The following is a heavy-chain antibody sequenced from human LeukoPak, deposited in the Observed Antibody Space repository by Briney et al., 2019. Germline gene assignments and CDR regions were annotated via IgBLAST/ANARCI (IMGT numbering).Heavy chain of an antibody. CDR3: ARAGGLDCSSTSCLPDY. CDR2: IYSGGST. V-gene: IGHV3-53*01. CDR1: GFTVSSNY. Sequence: GGSLRLSCAASGFTVSSNYMSWVRQAPGKGLEWVSVIYSGGSTYYADSVKGRFTISRDNSKNTLYLQMSSLRAEDTAVYYCARAGGLDCSSTSCLPDYWGQGTLVTVSS. D-gene: IGHD2-2*01. J-gene: IGHJ4*02.